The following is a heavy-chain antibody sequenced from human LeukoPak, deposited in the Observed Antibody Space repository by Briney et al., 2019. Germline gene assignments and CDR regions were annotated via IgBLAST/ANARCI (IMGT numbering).Heavy chain of an antibody. Sequence: ASVKVSCKASGYTFTGYYMHWVRQAPGQGLEWMGWINPNRGDTNYAQKFQGRVTMTRDTSISTAYMELSRLRSDDTAVYYCARGSIQLWLFPPFDYWGQGTLVTVSS. D-gene: IGHD5-18*01. V-gene: IGHV1-2*02. CDR3: ARGSIQLWLFPPFDY. J-gene: IGHJ4*02. CDR2: INPNRGDT. CDR1: GYTFTGYY.